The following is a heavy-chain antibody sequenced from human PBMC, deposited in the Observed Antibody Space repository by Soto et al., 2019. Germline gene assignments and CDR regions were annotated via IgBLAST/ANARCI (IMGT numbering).Heavy chain of an antibody. Sequence: QVQLVQSGAEVKKPGSSVKVSCKASGGTFSSYAISWVRQAPGQGLEWMGGIIPIFGTANYAQKFQGRVTITADESTSTAYMERSSLRSEGTAVYYCARGESIAVAGPYYYYGMDVWGQGTTVTVSS. J-gene: IGHJ6*02. CDR3: ARGESIAVAGPYYYYGMDV. D-gene: IGHD6-19*01. CDR1: GGTFSSYA. V-gene: IGHV1-69*01. CDR2: IIPIFGTA.